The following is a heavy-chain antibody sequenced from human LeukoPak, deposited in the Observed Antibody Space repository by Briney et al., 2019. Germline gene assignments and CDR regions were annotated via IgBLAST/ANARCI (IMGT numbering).Heavy chain of an antibody. J-gene: IGHJ5*02. Sequence: ASVKVSCKASGYTFTSYGISWVRQAPGQGLEWMGWISAYNGNTNYAQKLQGRVTMTTHTSTSTAYMELRSLRSDDTAVYYCARESVLLWFGELLTAMEHNWFDPWGQGTLVTVSS. V-gene: IGHV1-18*01. CDR1: GYTFTSYG. CDR3: ARESVLLWFGELLTAMEHNWFDP. CDR2: ISAYNGNT. D-gene: IGHD3-10*01.